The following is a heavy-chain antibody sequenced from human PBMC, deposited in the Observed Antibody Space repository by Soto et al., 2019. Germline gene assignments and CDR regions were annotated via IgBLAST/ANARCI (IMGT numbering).Heavy chain of an antibody. CDR1: GFTVSSNY. D-gene: IGHD1-26*01. CDR2: IYSGGST. J-gene: IGHJ6*02. Sequence: EVQLVETGGGLIQPGGSLRLSCAASGFTVSSNYMRWVRQAPGKGLEWVSVIYSGGSTYYADSAMGRFTISRDISKNTLYLQMNSLRAEDTAVYYCARERTYSGSLSGMDVWGQGTTVTVSS. CDR3: ARERTYSGSLSGMDV. V-gene: IGHV3-53*02.